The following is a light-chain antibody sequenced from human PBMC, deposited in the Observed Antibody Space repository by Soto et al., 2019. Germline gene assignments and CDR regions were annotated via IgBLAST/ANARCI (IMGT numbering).Light chain of an antibody. CDR1: QSISGW. CDR2: DAS. Sequence: DIQMTQSPSTLSASVGVRVTITCRASQSISGWLAWYQQKPGKAPNLLIYDASSLESGVPSRFSGSGSGTEFTLTISSLQPDDFATYHCQQYNSYPRTFGQGTKLEIK. CDR3: QQYNSYPRT. J-gene: IGKJ2*01. V-gene: IGKV1-5*01.